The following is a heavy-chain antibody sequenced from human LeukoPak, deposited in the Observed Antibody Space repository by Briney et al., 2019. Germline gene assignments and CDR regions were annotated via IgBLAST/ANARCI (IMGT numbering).Heavy chain of an antibody. J-gene: IGHJ3*02. D-gene: IGHD3-22*01. CDR3: AREKYYYDSSGYYWNDAFDI. Sequence: PSETLSLTCAVYGGSFSGYYWSWIRQPPGKGLEWIGYIYYSGSTNYNPSLKSRVTISVDTSKNQFSLKLSSVTAADTAVYYCAREKYYYDSSGYYWNDAFDIWGQGTMVTVSS. CDR1: GGSFSGYY. CDR2: IYYSGST. V-gene: IGHV4-59*01.